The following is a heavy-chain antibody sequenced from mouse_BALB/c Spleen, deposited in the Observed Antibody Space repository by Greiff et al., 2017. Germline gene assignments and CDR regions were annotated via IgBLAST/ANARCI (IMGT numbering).Heavy chain of an antibody. CDR3: ARDAAARAWFAY. Sequence: EVKLVESGGDLVKPGGSLKLSCAASGFTFSSYGMSWVRQTPDKRLEWVATISSGGSYTYYPDSVKGRFTISRDNAKNTLYLQMSRLKSEDTAMYYCARDAAARAWFAYWGQGTLVTVSA. CDR2: ISSGGSYT. D-gene: IGHD3-1*01. V-gene: IGHV5-6*01. J-gene: IGHJ3*01. CDR1: GFTFSSYG.